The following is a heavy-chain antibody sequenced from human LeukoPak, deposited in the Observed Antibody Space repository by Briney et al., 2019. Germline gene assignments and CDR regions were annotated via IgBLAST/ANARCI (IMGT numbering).Heavy chain of an antibody. Sequence: TSVKVSCKASGYTFTNYAKNWVRQAPRQGFEWMGWITTNTGNPTYAQGFTGRFVFSLDTSVSTAYLQISSLKAEDTAVYYCARSGDSSGWYSDYWGQGTLVIVSS. V-gene: IGHV7-4-1*02. CDR1: GYTFTNYA. J-gene: IGHJ4*02. D-gene: IGHD6-19*01. CDR3: ARSGDSSGWYSDY. CDR2: ITTNTGNP.